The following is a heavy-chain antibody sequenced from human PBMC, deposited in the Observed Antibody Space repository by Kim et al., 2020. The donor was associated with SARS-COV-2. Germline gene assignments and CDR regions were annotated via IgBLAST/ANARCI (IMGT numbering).Heavy chain of an antibody. V-gene: IGHV1-69*13. J-gene: IGHJ4*02. CDR1: GGTFSSYA. D-gene: IGHD4-17*01. Sequence: SVKVSCKASGGTFSSYAISWVRQAPGQGLEWMGGIIPIFGTANYAQKFQGRVTITADESTSTAYMELISLRSEDTAVYYCARPQNYGDYAGDFDYWGQGTLVTVSS. CDR3: ARPQNYGDYAGDFDY. CDR2: IIPIFGTA.